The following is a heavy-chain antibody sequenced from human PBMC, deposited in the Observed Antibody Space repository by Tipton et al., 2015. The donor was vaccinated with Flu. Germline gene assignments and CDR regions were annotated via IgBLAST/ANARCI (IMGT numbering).Heavy chain of an antibody. V-gene: IGHV4-59*01. CDR2: IYYSGST. J-gene: IGHJ6*02. CDR3: ARGGYYDILTGYYMNGMDV. CDR1: GGSISSYY. Sequence: TLSLTCTVSGGSISSYYWSWIRQPPGKGLEWIGYIYYSGSTNYNPSLKSRVTISVGTSKNQFSLKLSSVTAADTAVYYCARGGYYDILTGYYMNGMDVWGQGTTVTVSS. D-gene: IGHD3-9*01.